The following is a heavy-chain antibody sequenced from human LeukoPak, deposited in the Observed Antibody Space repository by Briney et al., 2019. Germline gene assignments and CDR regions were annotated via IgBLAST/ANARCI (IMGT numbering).Heavy chain of an antibody. CDR1: GFNFSSYW. D-gene: IGHD2-8*01. V-gene: IGHV3-7*01. J-gene: IGHJ4*02. Sequence: GGSLRLSCAASGFNFSSYWMSWVRRAPGKGLEWVANIKQDGSEKYYVDSVKGRFTISRDNAMNSLYLQMNSLRAEDTAVYYCARDFILTDYWGQGTLVTVSS. CDR3: ARDFILTDY. CDR2: IKQDGSEK.